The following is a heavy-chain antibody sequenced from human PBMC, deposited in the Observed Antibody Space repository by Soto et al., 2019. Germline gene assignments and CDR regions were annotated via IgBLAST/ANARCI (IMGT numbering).Heavy chain of an antibody. D-gene: IGHD1-26*01. CDR1: GFTFSSYG. CDR2: ISYDGSNK. Sequence: QVQLVESGGGVVQPGRSLRLSCAASGFTFSSYGMHWVRLAPGKGLEWVAVISYDGSNKYYADSVKGRFTISRDNSKNTLYLQMNSLRAEDTPVYYCARGAVGAYFDYWGQGTLVTVSS. V-gene: IGHV3-30*19. CDR3: ARGAVGAYFDY. J-gene: IGHJ4*02.